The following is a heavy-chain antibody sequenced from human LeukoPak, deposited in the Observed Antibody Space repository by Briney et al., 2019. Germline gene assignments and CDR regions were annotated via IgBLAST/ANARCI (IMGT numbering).Heavy chain of an antibody. CDR3: ARDHPVADWAADI. V-gene: IGHV4-59*11. Sequence: AETLSLTCSVSGGSISSHSWSWIRQAPGKGLEWIGYIDYRGSSNYNPSLKSRVTISADPSKNQFSLKLTSVAAADTAIYYCARDHPVADWAADIWGRGTMVTVSS. CDR2: IDYRGSS. J-gene: IGHJ3*02. D-gene: IGHD3-9*01. CDR1: GGSISSHS.